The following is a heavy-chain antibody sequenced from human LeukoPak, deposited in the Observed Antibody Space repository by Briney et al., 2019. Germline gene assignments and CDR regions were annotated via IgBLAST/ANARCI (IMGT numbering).Heavy chain of an antibody. CDR1: GFTFSSNW. CDR2: INEDGSTT. CDR3: ARDLTTVVTPYAFDI. D-gene: IGHD4-23*01. Sequence: PGGSLRLSCAASGFTFSSNWMHWVRQAPGKGLVWVSRINEDGSTTNYADSVKGRSTIFRDNAKNTLYLQMNSLRAEDTAVYYCARDLTTVVTPYAFDIWGQGTMVTVSS. J-gene: IGHJ3*02. V-gene: IGHV3-74*01.